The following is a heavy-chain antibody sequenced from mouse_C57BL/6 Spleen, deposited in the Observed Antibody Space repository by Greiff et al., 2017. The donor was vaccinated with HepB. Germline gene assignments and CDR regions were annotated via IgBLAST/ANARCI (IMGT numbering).Heavy chain of an antibody. CDR2: INPSSGYT. D-gene: IGHD1-1*01. V-gene: IGHV1-7*01. CDR1: GYTFTSYW. CDR3: LYYYGSSYGAMDY. Sequence: LVESGAELAKPGASVKLSCKASGYTFTSYWMHWVKQRPGQGLEWIGYINPSSGYTKYNQKFKDKATLTADKSSSTAYMQLSSLTYEDSAVYYCLYYYGSSYGAMDYWGQGTSVTVSS. J-gene: IGHJ4*01.